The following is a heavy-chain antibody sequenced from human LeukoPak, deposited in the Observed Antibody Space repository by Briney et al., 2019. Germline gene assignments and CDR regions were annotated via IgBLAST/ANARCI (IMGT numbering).Heavy chain of an antibody. CDR2: IYSGGST. D-gene: IGHD3-10*01. CDR3: AREASRGSGSYYW. Sequence: PGGSLRLSCAASGFTVSSNYMSWVRQAPGKGLEWVSVIYSGGSTYYADSVKGRFTISRDNSKNTLYLQMNSLRAEDTAVYYCAREASRGSGSYYWWGQGTLVTVSS. V-gene: IGHV3-53*01. CDR1: GFTVSSNY. J-gene: IGHJ4*02.